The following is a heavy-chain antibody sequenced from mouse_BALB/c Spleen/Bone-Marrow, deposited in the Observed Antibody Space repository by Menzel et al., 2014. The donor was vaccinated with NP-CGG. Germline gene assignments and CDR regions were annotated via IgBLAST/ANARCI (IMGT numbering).Heavy chain of an antibody. Sequence: VQLQQSGGGLVQPGGSLRLSCATSGFTFTDYYMSWVRQPPGKALEWLGFIRNKPNGYTTEYSASVKGRFTISRDNSRSILYLQMNTLRAEDSATYYCARDDYGRGYWGQGTTLTVSS. D-gene: IGHD1-1*01. J-gene: IGHJ2*01. V-gene: IGHV7-3*02. CDR1: GFTFTDYY. CDR2: IRNKPNGYTT. CDR3: ARDDYGRGY.